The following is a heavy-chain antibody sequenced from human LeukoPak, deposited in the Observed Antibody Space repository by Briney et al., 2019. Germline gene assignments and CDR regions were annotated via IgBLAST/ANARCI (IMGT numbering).Heavy chain of an antibody. J-gene: IGHJ4*02. CDR3: AKDRISARVVPAAIDY. V-gene: IGHV3-23*01. CDR2: ISGSGGST. D-gene: IGHD2-2*01. CDR1: GFTFSSYA. Sequence: KIGGSLRLSCAASGFTFSSYAMSWVRQAPGKVLEWVSAISGSGGSTYYADSVKGRFTISRDNSKNTLYLQMNSLRDEDTAVYYCAKDRISARVVPAAIDYWGQGTLVTVSS.